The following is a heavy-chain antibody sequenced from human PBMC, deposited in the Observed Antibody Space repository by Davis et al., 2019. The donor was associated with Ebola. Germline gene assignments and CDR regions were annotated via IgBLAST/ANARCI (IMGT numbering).Heavy chain of an antibody. J-gene: IGHJ4*02. V-gene: IGHV3-11*04. CDR3: ARDFDKVRT. D-gene: IGHD1-1*01. CDR2: ISSSDGTM. Sequence: PGGSLRLSCAASGFTFSDHYMSWIRQAPGKGLEWIAYISSSDGTMYYADSVKGRFTISRDNAKNTLYLQMNSLRAGDTAVYYCARDFDKVRTWGQGTLVTVSS. CDR1: GFTFSDHY.